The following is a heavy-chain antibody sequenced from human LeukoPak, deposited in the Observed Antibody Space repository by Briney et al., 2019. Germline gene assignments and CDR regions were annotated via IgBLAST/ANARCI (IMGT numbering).Heavy chain of an antibody. Sequence: PSETLSLTCTVSGGSISTYYWSWIRQHPGKGLEWIGYIYYSGSTYYNPSLKSRVTISVDTSKNQFSLKLSSVTAADTAVYYCAREGAGSRASYWGQGTLVTVSS. J-gene: IGHJ4*02. CDR3: AREGAGSRASY. CDR1: GGSISTYY. D-gene: IGHD6-19*01. V-gene: IGHV4-59*06. CDR2: IYYSGST.